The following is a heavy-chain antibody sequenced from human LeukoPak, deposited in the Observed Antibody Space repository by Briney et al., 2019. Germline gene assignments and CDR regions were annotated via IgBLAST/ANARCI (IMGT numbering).Heavy chain of an antibody. V-gene: IGHV4-59*01. CDR1: GGSMSDYY. D-gene: IGHD3-22*01. CDR2: IYSTGTT. Sequence: PWDTLSLTCTVSGGSMSDYYWRWIRQPPGKGLEWIGYIYSTGTTNYNPSLKCRVIISIDTTKNQYSLKLSSVTAADTALYYCARDDTMTHASDIWGQGTLVTVSS. J-gene: IGHJ3*02. CDR3: ARDDTMTHASDI.